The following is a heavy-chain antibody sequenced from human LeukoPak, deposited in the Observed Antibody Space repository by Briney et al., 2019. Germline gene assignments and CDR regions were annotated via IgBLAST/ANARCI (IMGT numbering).Heavy chain of an antibody. CDR1: GGSISSYY. J-gene: IGHJ4*02. V-gene: IGHV4-59*12. Sequence: SETLSLTCTVSGGSISSYYWSWIRQPPGKGLEWIGYIYYSGSTNYNPSLKSRVTISVDTSKNQFSLKLSSVTAADTAVYYCARDRARHFDYWGQGTLVTVSS. CDR3: ARDRARHFDY. CDR2: IYYSGST. D-gene: IGHD3-10*01.